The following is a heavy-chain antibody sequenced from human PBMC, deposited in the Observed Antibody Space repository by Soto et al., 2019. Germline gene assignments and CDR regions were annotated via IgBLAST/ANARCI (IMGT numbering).Heavy chain of an antibody. CDR3: ARDRARYSSSWPNYYYYGMDV. CDR2: INAGNGNT. D-gene: IGHD6-13*01. CDR1: GYTFTSYA. J-gene: IGHJ6*02. V-gene: IGHV1-3*01. Sequence: ASVKVSCKACGYTFTSYAMHWVRQAPGQRLEWMGWINAGNGNTKYSQKFQGRVTITRDTSASTAYMELSSLRSEDTAVYYCARDRARYSSSWPNYYYYGMDVWGQGTTVTVSS.